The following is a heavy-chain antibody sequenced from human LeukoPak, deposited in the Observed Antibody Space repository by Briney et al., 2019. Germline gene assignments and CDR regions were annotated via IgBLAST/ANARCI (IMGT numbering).Heavy chain of an antibody. CDR2: IYYSGST. D-gene: IGHD1-26*01. CDR3: ARPGGSPLGAFDI. J-gene: IGHJ3*02. Sequence: SETLSLTCTVSGASVTNYDWSWIRQPPGKGLEWIGYIYYSGSTNYNPSLKSRVTISVDTSKNQFSLKLTSVTSADTAMYYCARPGGSPLGAFDIWGQGTMVTVSS. V-gene: IGHV4-59*02. CDR1: GASVTNYD.